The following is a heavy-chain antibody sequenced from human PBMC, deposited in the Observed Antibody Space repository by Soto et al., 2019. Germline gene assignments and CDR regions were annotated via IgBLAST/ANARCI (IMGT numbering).Heavy chain of an antibody. Sequence: PSETLSLTCAVYGGSFSGYFWNWIRQTPGKGLEWIGKVNHNGRNNYNPSLKSRVTISLDMSKNQISLKLTSLTAADTAVYFCARVKATLYRHYYFDYWGQGTPVTVSS. CDR2: VNHNGRN. V-gene: IGHV4-34*01. J-gene: IGHJ4*02. CDR1: GGSFSGYF. D-gene: IGHD5-12*01. CDR3: ARVKATLYRHYYFDY.